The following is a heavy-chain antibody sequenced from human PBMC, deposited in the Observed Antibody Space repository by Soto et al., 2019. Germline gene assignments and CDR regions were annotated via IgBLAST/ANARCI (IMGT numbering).Heavy chain of an antibody. Sequence: ASVKVSCKAPGPTFTSYDSNWVRQAARQRPEWMGSATPRNGDTAFAQKYQGRVTVTSNTSMSTVYMELSNLRSDDTAVYYCARGGSYWARRHYFDSWDHGTLGSACS. CDR3: ARGGSYWARRHYFDS. D-gene: IGHD2-8*02. CDR2: ATPRNGDT. V-gene: IGHV1-8*02. J-gene: IGHJ4*01. CDR1: GPTFTSYD.